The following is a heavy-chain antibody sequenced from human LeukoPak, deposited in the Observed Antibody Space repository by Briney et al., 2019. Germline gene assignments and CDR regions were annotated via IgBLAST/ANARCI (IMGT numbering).Heavy chain of an antibody. J-gene: IGHJ4*02. CDR3: ARAYYGSGSLDY. V-gene: IGHV3-23*01. Sequence: GGSLRLSCAASGINFHIFAMTWVRQAPGKGLEWVSTIGGGPVYYADSVKGRFTISRDDSKNTLFLQMKSLRAEDTAVYYCARAYYGSGSLDYWGQGTLVSVSS. CDR1: GINFHIFA. CDR2: IGGGPV. D-gene: IGHD3-10*01.